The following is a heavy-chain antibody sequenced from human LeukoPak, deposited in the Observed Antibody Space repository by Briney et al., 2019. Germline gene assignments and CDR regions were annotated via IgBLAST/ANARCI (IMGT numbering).Heavy chain of an antibody. J-gene: IGHJ4*01. Sequence: GGSLRLSCAASGFIFTRDSMNWVRQAPGKGLEWISYISHDSAIKYYADSVRGRFTISRDNAKSSLYLQMHSLRAEDTAVYYCVRDNPRCCGVVPVNIDDYWXXXTLLTVSS. D-gene: IGHD2-15*01. V-gene: IGHV3-48*01. CDR3: VRDNPRCCGVVPVNIDDY. CDR1: GFIFTRDS. CDR2: ISHDSAIK.